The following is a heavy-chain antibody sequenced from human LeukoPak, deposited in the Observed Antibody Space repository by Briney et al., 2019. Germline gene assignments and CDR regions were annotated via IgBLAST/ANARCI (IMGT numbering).Heavy chain of an antibody. Sequence: SGPTLVNPSGTMSLTCATSGGSISTRNWWSWVRQPPGKGLEWIGEIYHTGITKYSPSLKSRVTISVDTSKNQFSLNVTSVTAADTAIYYCARVFELGMNAVDIWGQGTMVTVSS. D-gene: IGHD7-27*01. CDR1: GGSISTRNW. J-gene: IGHJ3*02. V-gene: IGHV4-4*02. CDR3: ARVFELGMNAVDI. CDR2: IYHTGIT.